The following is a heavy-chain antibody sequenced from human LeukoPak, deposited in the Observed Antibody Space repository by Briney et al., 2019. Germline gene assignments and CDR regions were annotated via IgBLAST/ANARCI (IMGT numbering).Heavy chain of an antibody. CDR1: GYTFTSYY. CDR2: VNPSGGST. J-gene: IGHJ4*02. Sequence: ASVKVSCKASGYTFTSYYLHWVRQAPGQGLEWMGIVNPSGGSTSYAQKFQGRVTMTRDMSTSTVYMELSSLRAEDTAVYYCAKGGGSIGRSYYFDYWGQGTLVTVSS. CDR3: AKGGGSIGRSYYFDY. D-gene: IGHD2-15*01. V-gene: IGHV1-46*01.